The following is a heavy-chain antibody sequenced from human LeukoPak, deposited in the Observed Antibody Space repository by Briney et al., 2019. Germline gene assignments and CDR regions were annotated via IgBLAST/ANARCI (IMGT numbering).Heavy chain of an antibody. D-gene: IGHD3-22*01. J-gene: IGHJ4*02. CDR3: ARASNYDSSGYYDY. Sequence: PSETLSLTCTVSGYSISSGYYWGWIRQPPGKGLEWIGSIYYSGSTYYNPSLKSRVTISVDTSKNQFSLKLSSVTAADTAVYYCARASNYDSSGYYDYWGQGTLVTVSS. V-gene: IGHV4-38-2*02. CDR1: GYSISSGYY. CDR2: IYYSGST.